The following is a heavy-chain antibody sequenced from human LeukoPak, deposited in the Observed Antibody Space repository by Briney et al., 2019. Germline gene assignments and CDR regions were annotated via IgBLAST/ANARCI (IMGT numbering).Heavy chain of an antibody. V-gene: IGHV4-38-2*02. D-gene: IGHD1-26*01. CDR2: IYHGGST. CDR3: ARVGIDSGSFADFDY. CDR1: GYSITTDYY. J-gene: IGHJ4*02. Sequence: SETLSLTCTVSGYSITTDYYWGWIRQPPGKGLEWLGSIYHGGSTYYNPSLKSRVTISVGTSKDQFSLKLSSVTAADTAVYYCARVGIDSGSFADFDYWGQGTLVTVSS.